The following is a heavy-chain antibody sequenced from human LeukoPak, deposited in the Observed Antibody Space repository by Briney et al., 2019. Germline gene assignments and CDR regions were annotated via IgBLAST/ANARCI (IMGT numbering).Heavy chain of an antibody. Sequence: SVKVSCKASGGTFSSYAISWLRQAPGQGLEWMGRIIPIFGTANYAQKFQGRVKITTDESTSTAYMELSSLRSEDTAVYYCASQLLAAHWFDPWGQGTLVTVSS. CDR3: ASQLLAAHWFDP. CDR2: IIPIFGTA. D-gene: IGHD6-13*01. CDR1: GGTFSSYA. J-gene: IGHJ5*02. V-gene: IGHV1-69*05.